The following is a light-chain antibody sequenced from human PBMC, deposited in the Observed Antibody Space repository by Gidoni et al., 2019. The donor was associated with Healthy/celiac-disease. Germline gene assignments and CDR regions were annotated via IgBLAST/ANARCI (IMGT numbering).Light chain of an antibody. CDR1: SSNIGAGYD. Sequence: SVLTSPPSVSGAPGHRVTISCTGSSSNIGAGYDVHWYQQLPGTAPKLLIYGNSNRPSGVPDRFSGSKSGTSASLAITGLQAEDEADYYGQSYDSSLSGSEVFGGGTKLTVL. CDR3: QSYDSSLSGSEV. J-gene: IGLJ3*02. V-gene: IGLV1-40*01. CDR2: GNS.